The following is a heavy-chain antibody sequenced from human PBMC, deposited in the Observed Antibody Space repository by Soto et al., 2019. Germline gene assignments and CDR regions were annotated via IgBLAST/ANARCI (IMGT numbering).Heavy chain of an antibody. D-gene: IGHD4-17*01. CDR1: GVSIRSGGYS. Sequence: SDTLCLTCTVSGVSIRSGGYSGSWIRQPPGKGLEWIGYIYHSGSTYYNPSLKSRVTISVDRSKNQFSLKLSSVTAADTAVYYCARRYGYAFDIWGQGTMVTVS. CDR3: ARRYGYAFDI. CDR2: IYHSGST. J-gene: IGHJ3*02. V-gene: IGHV4-30-2*02.